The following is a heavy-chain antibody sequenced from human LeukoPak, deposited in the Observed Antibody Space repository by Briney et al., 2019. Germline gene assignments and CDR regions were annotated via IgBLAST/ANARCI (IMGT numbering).Heavy chain of an antibody. V-gene: IGHV4-39*07. CDR3: ARVRRDGYNLDY. J-gene: IGHJ4*02. Sequence: TSETLSLTCTVSGGSISSSSYYWGWIRQPPGKGLEWIGSIYYSGSTYYNPSLKSRVTISVDTSKNQFSLKLSSVTAADTAVYYCARVRRDGYNLDYWGQGTLVTVSS. CDR2: IYYSGST. D-gene: IGHD5-24*01. CDR1: GGSISSSSYY.